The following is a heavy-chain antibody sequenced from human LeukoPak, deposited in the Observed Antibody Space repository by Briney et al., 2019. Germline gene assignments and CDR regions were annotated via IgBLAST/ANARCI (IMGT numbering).Heavy chain of an antibody. CDR1: GYTFTGYY. CDR2: INPNSGGT. V-gene: IGHV1-2*02. D-gene: IGHD4-23*01. Sequence: GASVKVSCKASGYTFTGYYMHWVRQAPGQGLEWMGWINPNSGGTNHAQKFQGRVTMTRDTSISAAYMELSRLRSDDTAVYYCARDSGYGGNSIDYWGQGTLVTVSS. CDR3: ARDSGYGGNSIDY. J-gene: IGHJ4*02.